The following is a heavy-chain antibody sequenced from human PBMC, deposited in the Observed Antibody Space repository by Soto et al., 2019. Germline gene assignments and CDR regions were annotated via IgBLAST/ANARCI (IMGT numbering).Heavy chain of an antibody. V-gene: IGHV3-74*01. J-gene: IGHJ4*02. CDR1: GFTFNYYW. Sequence: EVQLVESGGGLVQPGGSLRLSCVASGFTFNYYWMHWVRQAPGEGLMWVSRLQTDGSHPDYADSVQGRFTISRDNAKNTLYLPMNNLSAEDTAEYYGARGGGPDYWGQGTLVTVSS. CDR3: ARGGGPDY. CDR2: LQTDGSHP. D-gene: IGHD6-25*01.